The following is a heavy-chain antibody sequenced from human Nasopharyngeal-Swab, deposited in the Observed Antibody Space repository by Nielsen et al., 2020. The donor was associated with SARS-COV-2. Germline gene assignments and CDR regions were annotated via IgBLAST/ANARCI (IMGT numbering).Heavy chain of an antibody. J-gene: IGHJ4*02. CDR1: GFTFSSYA. CDR2: ISGSGGST. CDR3: AKERYHYDSSGYLLYY. V-gene: IGHV3-23*01. D-gene: IGHD3-22*01. Sequence: GESLKISCAASGFTFSSYAMSWVRQAPGKGLEWVSAISGSGGSTYYADSVKGRFTISRDNSKNTLYLQMNSLRAEDTAVYYCAKERYHYDSSGYLLYYWGQGTLVTVSS.